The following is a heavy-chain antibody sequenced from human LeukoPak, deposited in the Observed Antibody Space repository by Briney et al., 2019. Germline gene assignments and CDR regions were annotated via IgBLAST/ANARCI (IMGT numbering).Heavy chain of an antibody. CDR1: GGSISSYY. Sequence: SETLSLTCTVSGGSISSYYWSWIRQPPGKGLEWIGYIYYSGSTNYNPSRKSRVTISVDTSKSQFSLRLISVTAADTAMYYCARGGPWTTVTTTGVPLDYRGQGTLVTVSS. CDR3: ARGGPWTTVTTTGVPLDY. CDR2: IYYSGST. D-gene: IGHD4-17*01. J-gene: IGHJ4*02. V-gene: IGHV4-59*01.